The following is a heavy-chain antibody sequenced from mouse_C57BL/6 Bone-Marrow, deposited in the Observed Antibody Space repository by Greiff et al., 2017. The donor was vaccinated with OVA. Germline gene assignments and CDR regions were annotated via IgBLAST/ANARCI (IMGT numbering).Heavy chain of an antibody. CDR3: ARFSTTEWRYFDV. D-gene: IGHD1-1*01. CDR1: GYTFTSYW. V-gene: IGHV1-64*01. CDR2: IHPTSGST. Sequence: QVQLQQSGAELVKPGASVKLSCKASGYTFTSYWMHWVKQRPGQGLEWIGMIHPTSGSTNYNEKFKSKATLTVDKSSSTAYMQLSSLTSEDSAVYYCARFSTTEWRYFDVWGTGTTVTVSS. J-gene: IGHJ1*03.